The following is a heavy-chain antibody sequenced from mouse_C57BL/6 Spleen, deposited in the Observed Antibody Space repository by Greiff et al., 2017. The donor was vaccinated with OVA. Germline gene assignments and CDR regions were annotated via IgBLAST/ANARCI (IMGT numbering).Heavy chain of an antibody. Sequence: EVKLVESGGGLVKPGGSLKLSCAASGFTFSDYGMHWVRQAPEKGLEWVAYISSGSSTIYYADTVKGRFTISRDNAKNTLFLQMTSLRSEDTAMYYCAKPNWDYAMDYWGQGTSVTVS. D-gene: IGHD4-1*01. V-gene: IGHV5-17*01. CDR2: ISSGSSTI. J-gene: IGHJ4*01. CDR3: AKPNWDYAMDY. CDR1: GFTFSDYG.